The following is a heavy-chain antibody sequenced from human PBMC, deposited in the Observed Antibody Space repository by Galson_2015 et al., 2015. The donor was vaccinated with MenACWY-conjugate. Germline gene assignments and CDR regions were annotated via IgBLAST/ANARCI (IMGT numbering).Heavy chain of an antibody. CDR1: GFTFRTYE. D-gene: IGHD3-22*01. CDR3: VRSLSIVVVGY. Sequence: SLRLSCAASGFTFRTYEMNWVRQAPGKGLEWVSYISSGGNTIYYGDSVKGRFTISRDNAKNSLYLQMNSLRAEDTAIYYCVRSLSIVVVGYWGQGTLVTVSS. J-gene: IGHJ4*02. CDR2: ISSGGNTI. V-gene: IGHV3-48*03.